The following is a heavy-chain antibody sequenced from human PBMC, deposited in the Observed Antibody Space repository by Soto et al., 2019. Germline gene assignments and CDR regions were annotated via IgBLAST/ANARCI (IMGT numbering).Heavy chain of an antibody. Sequence: ASVKVSCKASGYTFTGYYMHWVRQAPGQGLEWMGWINPNSGGTNYAQKFQGWVTMTRDTSISTAYMELSRLRSDDTAVYYCAGRGAYSSGWPFDYWGQGTLVTVSS. CDR1: GYTFTGYY. CDR2: INPNSGGT. CDR3: AGRGAYSSGWPFDY. J-gene: IGHJ4*02. D-gene: IGHD6-19*01. V-gene: IGHV1-2*04.